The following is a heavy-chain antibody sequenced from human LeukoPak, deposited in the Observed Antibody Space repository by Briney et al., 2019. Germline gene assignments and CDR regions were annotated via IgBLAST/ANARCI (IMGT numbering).Heavy chain of an antibody. CDR1: GYTCTGYS. J-gene: IGHJ4*02. CDR2: INPNSGGT. D-gene: IGHD5-12*01. Sequence: GASVKVSCKASGYTCTGYSMHWVRQAPGQGLEWMGWINPNSGGTNYAQNFQGRVTMTRDTSISTAYMELRSLRSDDTAVYYCARGWLSTTIDYWGQGTLVTVSS. CDR3: ARGWLSTTIDY. V-gene: IGHV1-2*02.